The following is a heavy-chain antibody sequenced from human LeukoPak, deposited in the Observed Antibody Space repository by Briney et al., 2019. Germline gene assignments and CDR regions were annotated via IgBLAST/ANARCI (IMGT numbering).Heavy chain of an antibody. J-gene: IGHJ4*02. CDR3: ARDYYGSGSGQNFDY. CDR1: GYTFTGYY. CDR2: INPNSGGT. D-gene: IGHD3-10*01. Sequence: GASVKVSCKASGYTFTGYYMHWVRQAPGQGLEWMGWINPNSGGTNYAQKFQGWVTMTRDTSISTAYMELSRLRSDDTAVYYCARDYYGSGSGQNFDYWGQGTLVTVSS. V-gene: IGHV1-2*04.